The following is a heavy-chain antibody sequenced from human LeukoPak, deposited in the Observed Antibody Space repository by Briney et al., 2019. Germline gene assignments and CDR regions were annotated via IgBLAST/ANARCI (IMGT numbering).Heavy chain of an antibody. J-gene: IGHJ4*02. V-gene: IGHV4-59*01. Sequence: SETLSLTCTVSGGSISSYYWSWIRQPPGKGLEWIGYIYYSGSTNYNPSLKSRVTISVDTSKNQFSLKLSSVTAADTAVYCCARVGGSYYVDPYYFDYWGQGTLVTVSS. CDR1: GGSISSYY. D-gene: IGHD1-26*01. CDR3: ARVGGSYYVDPYYFDY. CDR2: IYYSGST.